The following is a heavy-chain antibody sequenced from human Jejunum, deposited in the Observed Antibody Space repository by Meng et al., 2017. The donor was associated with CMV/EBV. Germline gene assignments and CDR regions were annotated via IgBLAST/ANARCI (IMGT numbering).Heavy chain of an antibody. CDR1: EYTFTDYY. V-gene: IGHV1-2*02. CDR3: AKDAGSFLDYYFDF. D-gene: IGHD3-10*01. Sequence: EYTFTDYYVHWVRQAPGQGLEWLGYLNPYTGDTNYAQKFQGRVPMTRDTPPNTAYMELTRLRSDDTALYYCAKDAGSFLDYYFDFWGQGTLVTVSS. CDR2: LNPYTGDT. J-gene: IGHJ4*02.